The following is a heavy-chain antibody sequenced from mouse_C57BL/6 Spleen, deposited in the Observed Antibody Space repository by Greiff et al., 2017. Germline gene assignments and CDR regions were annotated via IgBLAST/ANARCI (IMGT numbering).Heavy chain of an antibody. CDR2: IDPANGNT. Sequence: VQLKESVAELVRPGASVKLSCTASGFNIKNTYLHWVKQRPEQGLEWIGRIDPANGNTKYAPKFQGKATITADTSSNTAYLQLSSLTSEDTAIYYCASGDGYYPYAMDYWGQGTSVTVSS. CDR1: GFNIKNTY. CDR3: ASGDGYYPYAMDY. D-gene: IGHD2-3*01. J-gene: IGHJ4*01. V-gene: IGHV14-3*01.